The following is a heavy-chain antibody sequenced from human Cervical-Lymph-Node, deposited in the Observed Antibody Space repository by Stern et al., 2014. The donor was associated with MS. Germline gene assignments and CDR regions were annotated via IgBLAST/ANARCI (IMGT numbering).Heavy chain of an antibody. Sequence: VQLVQSGAEVKKPGESLKISCKGSGYSFTNYWIGWVRQMPGKGLEWMGIIFPSDSDTRYNPSFQGQVAISADKSITTAYLQWSSLKASDTAMYYCVRWDGDYAEVYWGQGTLVTVSS. J-gene: IGHJ4*02. CDR2: IFPSDSDT. D-gene: IGHD4-17*01. V-gene: IGHV5-51*03. CDR3: VRWDGDYAEVY. CDR1: GYSFTNYW.